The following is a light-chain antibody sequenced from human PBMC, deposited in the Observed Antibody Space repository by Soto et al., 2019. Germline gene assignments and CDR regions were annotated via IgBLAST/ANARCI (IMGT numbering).Light chain of an antibody. V-gene: IGKV3-15*01. CDR1: QSVSSD. CDR2: GAS. Sequence: EIVMTQSPATLSVSPGERATLSCRASQSVSSDLAWYQQKPGQAPRLLIFGASTRATDILARFSGSGSGTEFTLTISSLQSEDFAVYYCQQYSTWPPALTFGGGAKVEIK. CDR3: QQYSTWPPALT. J-gene: IGKJ4*01.